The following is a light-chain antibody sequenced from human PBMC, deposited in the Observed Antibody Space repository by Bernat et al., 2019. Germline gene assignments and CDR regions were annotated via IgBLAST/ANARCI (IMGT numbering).Light chain of an antibody. CDR1: QNIGNY. CDR2: AAS. V-gene: IGKV1-39*01. CDR3: QQSYSTLSLIT. Sequence: DIRMTQSPSSLSASVGDRVTITCRASQNIGNYLNWYQQKPGKAPKLLIYAASTLQSGVPSRFSGSGSGTDFTLTISSLQREDFATYYCQQSYSTLSLITFGPGTKVDVK. J-gene: IGKJ3*01.